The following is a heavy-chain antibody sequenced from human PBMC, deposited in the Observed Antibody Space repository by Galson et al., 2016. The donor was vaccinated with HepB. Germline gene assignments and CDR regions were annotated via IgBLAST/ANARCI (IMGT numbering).Heavy chain of an antibody. CDR2: IHRNGDT. J-gene: IGHJ4*02. V-gene: IGHV3-53*01. CDR1: GFTVSDNY. CDR3: ARDPWGNIKGMSD. D-gene: IGHD3-16*01. Sequence: SLRLSCAASGFTVSDNYMNWVRQVPGKGPEWVSFIHRNGDTAYVDSVKGRFTISRDSSKNTLYLQMSSLRVEDTAVYYCARDPWGNIKGMSDCGQGTLVTVSS.